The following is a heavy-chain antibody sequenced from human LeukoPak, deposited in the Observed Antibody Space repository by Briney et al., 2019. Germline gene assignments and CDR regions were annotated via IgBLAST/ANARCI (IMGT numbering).Heavy chain of an antibody. CDR3: ARLVSSFDY. CDR2: IYYSGST. D-gene: IGHD6-13*01. V-gene: IGHV4-59*08. Sequence: SETLSLTCTVSGGSISSYYWSWIRQPPGKGLEWIGYIYYSGSTNYNPSLKSRVTISVDTSKNQFSLKLSSVTAADTAVYYCARLVSSFDYWGQGTLVTVSS. CDR1: GGSISSYY. J-gene: IGHJ4*02.